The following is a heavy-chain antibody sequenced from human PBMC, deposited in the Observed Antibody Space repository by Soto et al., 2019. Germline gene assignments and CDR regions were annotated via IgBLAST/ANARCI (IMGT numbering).Heavy chain of an antibody. J-gene: IGHJ6*02. CDR1: GYTFTGYY. Sequence: ASVKVSCKASGYTFTGYYMHWVRQAPGQGLEWMGWINPNSGGTNYAQKFQGWVTMTRDTSISTAYMELSRLRSDDTAVYYCARFPMVRASPIFGMDVWGQGTTVIVS. CDR2: INPNSGGT. D-gene: IGHD3-10*01. V-gene: IGHV1-2*04. CDR3: ARFPMVRASPIFGMDV.